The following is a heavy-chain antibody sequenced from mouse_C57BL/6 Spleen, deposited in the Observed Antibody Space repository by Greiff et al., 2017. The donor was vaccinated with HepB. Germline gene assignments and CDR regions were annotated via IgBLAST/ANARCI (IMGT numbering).Heavy chain of an antibody. CDR3: AKRVHYYGSSYWYFDV. V-gene: IGHV1-9*01. Sequence: VQLQQSGAELMKPGASVKLSCKATGYTFTGYWIEWVKQRPGHGLEWIGEILPGSGSTNYNEKFKGKATFTADTSSNTAYMQLSSLTTEDSAIYYCAKRVHYYGSSYWYFDVWGTGTTVTVSS. CDR1: GYTFTGYW. J-gene: IGHJ1*03. CDR2: ILPGSGST. D-gene: IGHD1-1*01.